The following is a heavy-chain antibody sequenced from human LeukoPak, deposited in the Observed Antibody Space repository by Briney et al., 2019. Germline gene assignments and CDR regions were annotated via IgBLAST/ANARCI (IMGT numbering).Heavy chain of an antibody. D-gene: IGHD3-10*02. CDR2: ISSSSSYI. J-gene: IGHJ6*04. CDR1: GFTFSSYS. Sequence: PGGSLRLSCAASGFTFSSYSMNWVRQAPGKGLEWVSSISSSSSYIYYADSVKGRFAISRDNAKNSLYLQMNSLRAENTAVYYCAELGITMIGGVWGKGTTVTISS. V-gene: IGHV3-21*01. CDR3: AELGITMIGGV.